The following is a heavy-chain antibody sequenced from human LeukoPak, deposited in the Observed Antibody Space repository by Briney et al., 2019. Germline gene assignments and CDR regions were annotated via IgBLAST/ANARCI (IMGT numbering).Heavy chain of an antibody. Sequence: ASVKVSCKASGYTFTSYGISWVRQAPGQGLEWMGWISAYNGNTNYAQKLQGRVTMTTDTSTSTAYMGLRSLRSDDTAVYYCARVPYDILTGYQSESMGYGMDVWGQGTTVTVSS. CDR1: GYTFTSYG. CDR3: ARVPYDILTGYQSESMGYGMDV. V-gene: IGHV1-18*01. D-gene: IGHD3-9*01. J-gene: IGHJ6*02. CDR2: ISAYNGNT.